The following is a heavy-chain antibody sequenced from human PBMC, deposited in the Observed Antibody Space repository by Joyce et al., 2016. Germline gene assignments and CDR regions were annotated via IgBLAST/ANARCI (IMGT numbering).Heavy chain of an antibody. D-gene: IGHD1-14*01. Sequence: QMQLVQSGAEVKKPGSSVKVSCKALGGTRSGYAVSWVRQAPGQGLEWMGGITPIFATAKYSQKLQARVTITADKSMNTAYMELSSLRYEDTAIYYCARLRQTGNINDYWGQGTLVTVSS. CDR2: ITPIFATA. CDR1: GGTRSGYA. J-gene: IGHJ4*02. CDR3: ARLRQTGNINDY. V-gene: IGHV1-69*06.